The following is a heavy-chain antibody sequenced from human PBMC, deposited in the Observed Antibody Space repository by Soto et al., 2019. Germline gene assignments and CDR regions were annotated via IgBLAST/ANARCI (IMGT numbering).Heavy chain of an antibody. Sequence: QVQLVQSGAEVKKPGSSVKVSCKASGGTFSSYAISWVRQAPGQGLEWMGGIIPIFGTANYAQKFQGRVTITADESTSTAYMELSSLRSEDTAVYYSARSVEMATFRMDNWFDPWGQGTLVTVSS. J-gene: IGHJ5*02. D-gene: IGHD5-12*01. CDR1: GGTFSSYA. CDR2: IIPIFGTA. CDR3: ARSVEMATFRMDNWFDP. V-gene: IGHV1-69*01.